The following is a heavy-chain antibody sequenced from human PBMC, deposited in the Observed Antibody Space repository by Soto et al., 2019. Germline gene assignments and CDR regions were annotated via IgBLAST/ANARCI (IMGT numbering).Heavy chain of an antibody. D-gene: IGHD2-21*01. CDR2: ISYDGSNK. V-gene: IGHV3-30-3*01. CDR1: GFTVSIYA. Sequence: PGGSIKLACAASGFTVSIYAMHWVRQAPGKGLEWVAVISYDGSNKYYADSVKGRFTISRDNSKNTVYLQMNSLRAEDSAVYYCAREYSDGWFDPWGQGTLVTVSS. CDR3: AREYSDGWFDP. J-gene: IGHJ5*02.